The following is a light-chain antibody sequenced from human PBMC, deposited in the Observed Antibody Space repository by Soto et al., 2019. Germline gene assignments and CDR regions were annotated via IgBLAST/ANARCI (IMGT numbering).Light chain of an antibody. V-gene: IGLV2-14*03. CDR1: ISDVGGYNS. CDR3: CSFTSSSTPGYV. Sequence: QSALAQPASVSGSPGQSIAISCAGTISDVGGYNSVSWYQQHPGQAPKHMIYDVSNRPSGVSNRFSGSKSVNTASLTISGLQAEYEADYYCCSFTSSSTPGYVFGTGTKLTVL. CDR2: DVS. J-gene: IGLJ1*01.